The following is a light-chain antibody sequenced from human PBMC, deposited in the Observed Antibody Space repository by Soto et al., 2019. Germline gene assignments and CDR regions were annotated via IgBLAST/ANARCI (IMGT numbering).Light chain of an antibody. CDR1: QGIGDD. J-gene: IGKJ1*01. Sequence: DIQMTQSPSSLSASVGDRVTITCRASQGIGDDLGWYQQKPGKAPKRLIYAASILQSGVPSRFSGSGSETEFTLTIRSLQRDDFANYYCLQHNGYPPTFGQGTKVEVK. CDR3: LQHNGYPPT. CDR2: AAS. V-gene: IGKV1-17*01.